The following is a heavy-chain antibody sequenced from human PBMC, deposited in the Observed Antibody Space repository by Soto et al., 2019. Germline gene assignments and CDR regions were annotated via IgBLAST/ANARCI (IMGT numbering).Heavy chain of an antibody. CDR2: IIPIFGTA. J-gene: IGHJ5*02. CDR1: GGTFSSYA. V-gene: IGHV1-69*01. Sequence: QVQLVQSGAEVKKPGSSLKVSCKASGGTFSSYAISWVRQAPGQGLEWMGGIIPIFGTANYAQKFQGRVTITADESTSTAYMELSSLRSEDTAVYYCARGRWDYYGSGSYYSYNWFDPWGQGTLVTVSS. CDR3: ARGRWDYYGSGSYYSYNWFDP. D-gene: IGHD3-10*01.